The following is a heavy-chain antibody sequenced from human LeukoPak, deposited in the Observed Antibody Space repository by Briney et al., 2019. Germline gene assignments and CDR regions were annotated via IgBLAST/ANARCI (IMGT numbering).Heavy chain of an antibody. Sequence: SQTLSLTCTVSGGSISSGDYYWRWIRQPPGKGLEWIGYIYYSGSTHYNPSLKSRVTISVDTSKNQFSLKLSSVTAADTAVYYCARTYYYDSTIPWGFDIWGQGTMVTVSS. J-gene: IGHJ3*02. CDR1: GGSISSGDYY. V-gene: IGHV4-30-4*01. D-gene: IGHD3-22*01. CDR3: ARTYYYDSTIPWGFDI. CDR2: IYYSGST.